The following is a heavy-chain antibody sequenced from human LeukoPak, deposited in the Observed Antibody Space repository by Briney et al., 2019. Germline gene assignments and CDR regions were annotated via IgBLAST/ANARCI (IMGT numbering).Heavy chain of an antibody. CDR3: ARDHYGVGYFVY. CDR2: IYYSGST. Sequence: SQTLSLTCTVSGGSISSHYWSWTRQPPGQGLERIGYIYYSGSTNYNPSLKSRVTIPVDTSKNHFSLKLSSVTAADTAVYYCARDHYGVGYFVYWGQRTLVTVFS. J-gene: IGHJ4*02. CDR1: GGSISSHY. V-gene: IGHV4-59*11. D-gene: IGHD4-17*01.